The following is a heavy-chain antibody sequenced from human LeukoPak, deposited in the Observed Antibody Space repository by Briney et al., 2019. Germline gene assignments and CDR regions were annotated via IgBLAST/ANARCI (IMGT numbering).Heavy chain of an antibody. J-gene: IGHJ3*02. CDR1: GFTFSSYE. Sequence: GGSLRLSCAASGFTFSSYEMNWVRQAPGKGLEWVAFIRYDGSNKYYADSVKGRFTISRDNSKNTLYLQMNSLRAEDTAVYCCARDGAFDIWGQGTMVTVSS. V-gene: IGHV3-30*02. CDR2: IRYDGSNK. CDR3: ARDGAFDI.